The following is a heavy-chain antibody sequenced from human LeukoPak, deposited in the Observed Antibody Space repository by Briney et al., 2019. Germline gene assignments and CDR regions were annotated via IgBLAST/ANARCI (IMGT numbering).Heavy chain of an antibody. Sequence: GASVKVSCKASGYTFTGYDMHWVRQAPGQGLEGMGWINPNSGGTNYAQKFQGRVTMTRDTSISTAYMELSRLRSDDTAVYYCARDSQWQNFDLWGRGTLVTVSS. D-gene: IGHD6-19*01. CDR3: ARDSQWQNFDL. V-gene: IGHV1-2*02. CDR2: INPNSGGT. J-gene: IGHJ2*01. CDR1: GYTFTGYD.